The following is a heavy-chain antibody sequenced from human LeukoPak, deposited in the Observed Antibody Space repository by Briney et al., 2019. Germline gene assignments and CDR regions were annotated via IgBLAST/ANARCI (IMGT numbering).Heavy chain of an antibody. V-gene: IGHV4-59*08. D-gene: IGHD6-19*01. Sequence: SETLSLTCTVSGGSISSYYWGWIRQPPGEGLEWIVYIYNSGSTNYNPSLKSRLIISVDTSNNQFSLKLSSVTAADTAVYYCARHSTVAGTRYWGQGTLVTVSS. CDR1: GGSISSYY. CDR3: ARHSTVAGTRY. CDR2: IYNSGST. J-gene: IGHJ4*02.